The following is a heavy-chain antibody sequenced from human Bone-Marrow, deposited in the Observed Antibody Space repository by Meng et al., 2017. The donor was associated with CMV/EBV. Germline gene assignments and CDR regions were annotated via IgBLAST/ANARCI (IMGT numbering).Heavy chain of an antibody. V-gene: IGHV4-34*01. J-gene: IGHJ3*02. CDR2: INHSGST. CDR3: ARDPGITGTSPIDAFDI. D-gene: IGHD1-20*01. CDR1: GGSFSGYY. Sequence: SETLSLTCAVYGGSFSGYYWSWIRQPPGKGLEWIGEINHSGSTNYNPSLKSRVTISVDTSKNQFSLKLSSVTAADTAVYYCARDPGITGTSPIDAFDIWGQGTMVTVPS.